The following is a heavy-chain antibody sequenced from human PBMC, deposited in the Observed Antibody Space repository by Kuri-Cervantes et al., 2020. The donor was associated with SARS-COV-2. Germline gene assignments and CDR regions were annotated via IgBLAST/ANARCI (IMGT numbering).Heavy chain of an antibody. J-gene: IGHJ6*03. Sequence: ASVKVSCKASGYTFTSYAMHWVRQAPGQRLEWMGWSNAGNGNTKYSQEFQGRVTITRDTSASTAYMELSSLRSEDMAVYYCARDGIAVAGAFYYYYYYMDVWGKGTTVTVSS. D-gene: IGHD6-19*01. V-gene: IGHV1-3*02. CDR2: SNAGNGNT. CDR1: GYTFTSYA. CDR3: ARDGIAVAGAFYYYYYYMDV.